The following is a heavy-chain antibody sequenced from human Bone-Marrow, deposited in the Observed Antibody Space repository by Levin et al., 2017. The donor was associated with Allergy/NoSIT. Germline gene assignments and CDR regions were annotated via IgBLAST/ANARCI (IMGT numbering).Heavy chain of an antibody. CDR1: GFTFDDYA. Sequence: PGGSLRLSCAASGFTFDDYAMHWVRQAPGKGLEWVSGITWNSGTIGYADSVKGRFTISRDNAKNSLYLQMNSLRAEDTALYYCATGPPPPYDGSGYRLNHYYYYGMDVWGQGTTVTVSS. CDR2: ITWNSGTI. D-gene: IGHD3-22*01. J-gene: IGHJ6*02. V-gene: IGHV3-9*01. CDR3: ATGPPPPYDGSGYRLNHYYYYGMDV.